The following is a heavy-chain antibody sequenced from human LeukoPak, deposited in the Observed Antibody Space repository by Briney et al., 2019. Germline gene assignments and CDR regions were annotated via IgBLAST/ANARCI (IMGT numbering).Heavy chain of an antibody. CDR2: VDPEDGET. Sequence: ATVKISCKVSGYTFTDYYMHWVQQAPGKGLEWMGHVDPEDGETIYAEKFQGRVTITADTSTDTAYMELSSLRSEDTAVYYCATGYDLWSGFRYYMDVWGKWTTVTVSS. CDR1: GYTFTDYY. CDR3: ATGYDLWSGFRYYMDV. D-gene: IGHD3-3*01. J-gene: IGHJ6*03. V-gene: IGHV1-69-2*01.